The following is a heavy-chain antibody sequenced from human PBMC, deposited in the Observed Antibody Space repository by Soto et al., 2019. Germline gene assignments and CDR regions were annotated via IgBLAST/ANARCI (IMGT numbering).Heavy chain of an antibody. J-gene: IGHJ6*03. D-gene: IGHD3-10*01. Sequence: EVQLVESGGGLVKPGGSLRLSCAASGFTFSSYSMNWVRQAPGKGLEWVSSISSSSSYIYYADSVKGRFTISRDNAKNSLYLQMNSLRAEDTAVYYCARVDGSIYYYYMDVWGKGTTVTVSS. CDR1: GFTFSSYS. CDR2: ISSSSSYI. V-gene: IGHV3-21*01. CDR3: ARVDGSIYYYYMDV.